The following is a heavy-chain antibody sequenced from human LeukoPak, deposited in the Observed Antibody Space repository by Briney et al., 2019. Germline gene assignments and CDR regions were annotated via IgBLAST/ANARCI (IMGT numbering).Heavy chain of an antibody. CDR2: IIPIFATA. D-gene: IGHD5-24*01. CDR1: GGTFSSYP. V-gene: IGHV1-69*13. Sequence: EASVKVSCKASGGTFSSYPISWVRQAPGQGLAWMGGIIPIFATADYAQKFQGRVTITADESTSTAYMELSSLRSEDTAVYYCARVRIRDGYNIFVGAFDIWGQGTMVTVSS. J-gene: IGHJ3*02. CDR3: ARVRIRDGYNIFVGAFDI.